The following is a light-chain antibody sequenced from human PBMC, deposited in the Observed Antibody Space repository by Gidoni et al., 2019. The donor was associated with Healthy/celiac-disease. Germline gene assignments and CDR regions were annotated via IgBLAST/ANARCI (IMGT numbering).Light chain of an antibody. V-gene: IGKV3-15*01. CDR3: QQYNNWPPNT. J-gene: IGKJ2*01. CDR2: GAS. Sequence: ERVIAQRVATLSVSPGERATLTCRASQSVSSNLAWYQQKPGQAPRLLIYGASTRATGIPARFSGSVSGTEFTLTISSLHSEDFAVYYCQQYNNWPPNTFGQGTKLEIK. CDR1: QSVSSN.